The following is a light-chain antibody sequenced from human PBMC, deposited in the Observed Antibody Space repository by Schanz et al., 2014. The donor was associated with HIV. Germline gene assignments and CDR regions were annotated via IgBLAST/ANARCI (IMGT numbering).Light chain of an antibody. CDR1: QSISSN. CDR3: QHYGSS. Sequence: EIVLTQSPGTLSLSPGERATLSCRASQSISSNLAWYQQKPGQAPRLLIYGASTRATGIPARFSGSGSGTEFTLTISSLQSEDFAVYYCQHYGSSFGPGTKVDIK. V-gene: IGKV3-15*01. CDR2: GAS. J-gene: IGKJ3*01.